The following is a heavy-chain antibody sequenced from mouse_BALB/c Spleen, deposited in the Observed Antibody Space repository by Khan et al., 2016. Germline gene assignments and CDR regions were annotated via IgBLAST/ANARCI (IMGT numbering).Heavy chain of an antibody. J-gene: IGHJ3*01. D-gene: IGHD3-1*01. Sequence: VELQESGAELMKPGASVKLSCTATGFTFNSCWIAWVRQRPGHGLEWIGAILPGTDTTDYKEKFKDRAAFTADTSSNTAYMQLSSLTSEDSAVYYCAREELGSGFVYWGQGTLVTVSA. CDR1: GFTFNSCW. CDR2: ILPGTDTT. V-gene: IGHV1-9*01. CDR3: AREELGSGFVY.